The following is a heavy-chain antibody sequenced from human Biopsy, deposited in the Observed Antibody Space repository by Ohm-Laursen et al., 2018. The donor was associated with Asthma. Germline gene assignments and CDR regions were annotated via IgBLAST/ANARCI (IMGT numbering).Heavy chain of an antibody. Sequence: SLRLSCAAPGFNFSYYSMIWVRQAPGTGLEWVAAISSGSDYIFYADSVKGRFTISRDNAKNSLYLQMNSLRAEDTAVYYCTRDLHPTNHLGELSEGFDYWGQGTLVTVSS. J-gene: IGHJ4*02. CDR1: GFNFSYYS. V-gene: IGHV3-21*01. D-gene: IGHD3-16*02. CDR3: TRDLHPTNHLGELSEGFDY. CDR2: ISSGSDYI.